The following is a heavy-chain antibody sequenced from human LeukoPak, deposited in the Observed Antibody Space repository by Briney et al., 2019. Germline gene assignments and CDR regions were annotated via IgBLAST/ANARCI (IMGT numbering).Heavy chain of an antibody. D-gene: IGHD6-13*01. J-gene: IGHJ5*02. CDR1: GGSISSYY. Sequence: SETLSLTCTVSGGSISSYYWSWIRQPPGKGLEWIGYIYYSGSTNYNPSLKSRVTISVDTSKNQFSLKLSSVTAADTAVYYCARDRRSSSWHLGHNWFDPWGQGTLVTVPS. CDR3: ARDRRSSSWHLGHNWFDP. V-gene: IGHV4-59*01. CDR2: IYYSGST.